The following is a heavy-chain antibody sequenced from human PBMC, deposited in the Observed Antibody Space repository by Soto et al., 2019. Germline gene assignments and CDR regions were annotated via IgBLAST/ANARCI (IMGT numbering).Heavy chain of an antibody. CDR3: ARESRYSYTDY. J-gene: IGHJ4*02. D-gene: IGHD5-18*01. Sequence: SETLSLTCTVSGDSIGGHYWSWLRQPPEKGLEWIGYIYYSGYTNYNPSLKSRATISVDTSKNQFSLKLNSVTAADTGVYYCARESRYSYTDYWGQGTPVT. CDR1: GDSIGGHY. CDR2: IYYSGYT. V-gene: IGHV4-59*11.